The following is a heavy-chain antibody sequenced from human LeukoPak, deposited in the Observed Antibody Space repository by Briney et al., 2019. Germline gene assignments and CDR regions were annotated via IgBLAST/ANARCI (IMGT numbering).Heavy chain of an antibody. CDR2: INHGGST. CDR1: GGSFSGYY. Sequence: SETLSLTCAVYGGSFSGYYWSWIRQPPGKGLEWIGEINHGGSTNYNPSLKSRVTISVDTSKNQFSLKLSSVTAADTAVYYCARMAPLFDYWGQGTLVTVSS. D-gene: IGHD5-24*01. J-gene: IGHJ4*02. V-gene: IGHV4-34*01. CDR3: ARMAPLFDY.